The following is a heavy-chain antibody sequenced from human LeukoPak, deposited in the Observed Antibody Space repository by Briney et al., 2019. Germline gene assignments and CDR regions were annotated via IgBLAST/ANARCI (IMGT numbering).Heavy chain of an antibody. Sequence: GGSLRLSCAASGFTLSSYAMSWVRQAPGKGLEWVSAISVSGNTYHADSVKGLFTISRDSSKNTLYLQMNSLRAEDTAVYYCARVYQGVSLFDGIDYWGQGTLVTVSS. CDR3: ARVYQGVSLFDGIDY. D-gene: IGHD3-10*01. J-gene: IGHJ4*02. V-gene: IGHV3-23*01. CDR1: GFTLSSYA. CDR2: ISVSGNT.